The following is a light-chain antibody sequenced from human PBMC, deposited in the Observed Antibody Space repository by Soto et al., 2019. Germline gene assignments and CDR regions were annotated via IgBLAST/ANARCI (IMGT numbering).Light chain of an antibody. Sequence: QCVLTQPASGSGTPGERGTISCSTSSSNLGDNTVNWYQQVPGAAPKLLIYSYDQRPSGVPDRFSGSKSGTSASLAISGLQSEDEADYYCAAWDASLDGYVFGTGTKVTVL. CDR2: SYD. V-gene: IGLV1-44*01. CDR3: AAWDASLDGYV. J-gene: IGLJ1*01. CDR1: SSNLGDNT.